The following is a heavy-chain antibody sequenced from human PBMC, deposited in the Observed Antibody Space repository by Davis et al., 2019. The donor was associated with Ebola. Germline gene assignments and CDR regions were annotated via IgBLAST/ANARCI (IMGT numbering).Heavy chain of an antibody. CDR3: ARDKGSVGATNWFDP. V-gene: IGHV3-30*04. CDR2: IWYDGSNK. D-gene: IGHD1-26*01. CDR1: GFTFSSYA. J-gene: IGHJ5*02. Sequence: GESLKISCAASGFTFSSYAMHWVRQAPGKGLEWVAVIWYDGSNKYYADSVKGRFTISRDNSKNTLYLQMNSLRAEDTAVYYCARDKGSVGATNWFDPWGQGTLVTVSS.